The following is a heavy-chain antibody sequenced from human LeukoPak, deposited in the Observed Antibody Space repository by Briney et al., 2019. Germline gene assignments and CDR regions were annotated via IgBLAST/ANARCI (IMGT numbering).Heavy chain of an antibody. Sequence: PGGSLRLSCAASGFTFSSYSMNWVRQAPGKGLEWVSYISSSSSTIYYADSVKGRFTISRDNAKNSLYLQMNSLRAEDTAVYYCARVLHKRNYDGSVYYGYWGQGTLVTVSS. D-gene: IGHD3-22*01. CDR1: GFTFSSYS. CDR2: ISSSSSTI. V-gene: IGHV3-48*01. J-gene: IGHJ4*02. CDR3: ARVLHKRNYDGSVYYGY.